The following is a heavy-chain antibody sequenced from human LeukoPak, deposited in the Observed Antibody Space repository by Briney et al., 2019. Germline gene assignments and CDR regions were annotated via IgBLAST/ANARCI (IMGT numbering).Heavy chain of an antibody. CDR1: GYSISSGYY. CDR2: IYHSGST. D-gene: IGHD1-7*01. J-gene: IGHJ6*03. Sequence: SQTLSLTCAVSGYSISSGYYWGWIRQPPGKGLEWIGSIYHSGSTYYNPSLKSRVTISVDTSKNQFSLKLSSVTAADTAVYYCARLTGSTVLDYYYYMDVWGKGTTVTVSS. V-gene: IGHV4-38-2*01. CDR3: ARLTGSTVLDYYYYMDV.